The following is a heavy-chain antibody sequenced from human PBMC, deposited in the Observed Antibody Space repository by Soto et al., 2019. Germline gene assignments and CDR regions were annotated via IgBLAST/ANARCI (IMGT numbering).Heavy chain of an antibody. CDR1: GIAFGDYG. CDR3: ARGEYISRRGFDV. J-gene: IGHJ6*02. V-gene: IGHV3-20*04. D-gene: IGHD6-6*01. CDR2: ISWNGDNT. Sequence: EVQLAESGGGVARPGGSRRLSCAASGIAFGDYGMTWVRRVPGKGLEWVAGISWNGDNTGYADFAKGRFTISRDNSKKSLWLEMNSLRVEDTAFYYSARGEYISRRGFDVWGQGTPVTVSS.